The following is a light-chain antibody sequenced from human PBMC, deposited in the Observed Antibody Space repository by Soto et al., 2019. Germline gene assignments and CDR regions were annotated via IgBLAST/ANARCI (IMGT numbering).Light chain of an antibody. V-gene: IGKV3-15*01. CDR1: PSVSSN. CDR3: QQYNNWPPLT. J-gene: IGKJ4*01. CDR2: GAS. Sequence: EIVMTQSPATLSVSPGERATLSCRASPSVSSNLAWYQHKPGQAPRLLIYGASTRATGITARFSGSGSGTEFTLTISSLQSEDFAIYYCQQYNNWPPLTFGGGTKVEIK.